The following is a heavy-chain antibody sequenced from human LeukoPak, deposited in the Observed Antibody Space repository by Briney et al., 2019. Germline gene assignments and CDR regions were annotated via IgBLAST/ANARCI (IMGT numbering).Heavy chain of an antibody. V-gene: IGHV4-59*01. CDR1: DGSISSYY. CDR3: ARAKDYDILTGYSGPNWFDP. CDR2: IYYSGST. D-gene: IGHD3-9*01. Sequence: ETLSLTCTVSDGSISSYYWSWIRQPPGKGLEWIGYIYYSGSTNYNPSLKSRVTISVDTSKNQFSLKLSSVTAADTAVYYCARAKDYDILTGYSGPNWFDPWGQGTLVTVSS. J-gene: IGHJ5*02.